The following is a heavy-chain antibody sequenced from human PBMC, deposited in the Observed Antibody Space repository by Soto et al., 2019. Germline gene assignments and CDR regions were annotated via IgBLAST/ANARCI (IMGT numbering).Heavy chain of an antibody. D-gene: IGHD4-17*01. CDR3: ARGTTVTSGASKTNYYYYYMDV. V-gene: IGHV4-34*01. CDR2: INHSGST. Sequence: SETLSLTCAVYGGSFSGYYWSWIRQPPGKGLEWIGEINHSGSTNYNPSLKSRVTISVDTSKNQFSLKLSSVTAADTAVYYCARGTTVTSGASKTNYYYYYMDVWGKGTTVTVSS. CDR1: GGSFSGYY. J-gene: IGHJ6*03.